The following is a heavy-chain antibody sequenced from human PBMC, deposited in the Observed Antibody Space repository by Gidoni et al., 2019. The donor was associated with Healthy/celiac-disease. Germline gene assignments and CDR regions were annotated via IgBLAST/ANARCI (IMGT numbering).Heavy chain of an antibody. CDR3: ARGGRDYVWGSGPYFDY. J-gene: IGHJ4*02. CDR2: INHSGST. D-gene: IGHD3-16*01. Sequence: QVQLQQWGAGLLKPSETLSLTCAVYGGSFSGYYWSWIRQPPGKGLEWIGEINHSGSTNYNPSLKSRVTISVDTSKNQFSLKLSSVAAADTAVYYCARGGRDYVWGSGPYFDYWGQGTLVTVSS. CDR1: GGSFSGYY. V-gene: IGHV4-34*01.